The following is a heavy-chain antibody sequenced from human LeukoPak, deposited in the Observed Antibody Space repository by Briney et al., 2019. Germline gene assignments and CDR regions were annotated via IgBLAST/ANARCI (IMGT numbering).Heavy chain of an antibody. CDR2: IYSVGST. D-gene: IGHD2-2*01. V-gene: IGHV3-66*01. J-gene: IGHJ4*02. CDR1: GFTVSSNY. Sequence: GGSLRLSCAASGFTVSSNYMSWVRQAPGKGLEWVSVIYSVGSTYYADSVKGRFTISRDNSKTTLYLQMNSLRAEDTAVYYCARGPLPAAPTFFDYWGQGTLVTVSS. CDR3: ARGPLPAAPTFFDY.